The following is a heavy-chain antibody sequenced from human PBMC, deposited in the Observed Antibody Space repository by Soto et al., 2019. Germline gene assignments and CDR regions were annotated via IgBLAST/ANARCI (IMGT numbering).Heavy chain of an antibody. CDR2: IYPGDYDT. D-gene: IGHD1-26*01. CDR1: GYSFTSYW. J-gene: IGHJ3*02. V-gene: IGHV5-51*01. CDR3: ARAQVGAPRDDAFDI. Sequence: GESLKISCKGSGYSFTSYWIGWVRQMPGKGLEWMGIIYPGDYDTRYSPSFQGQVTISADRSISTAYLQWSSLKASDTAIYHCARAQVGAPRDDAFDIWGQGTMVTVSS.